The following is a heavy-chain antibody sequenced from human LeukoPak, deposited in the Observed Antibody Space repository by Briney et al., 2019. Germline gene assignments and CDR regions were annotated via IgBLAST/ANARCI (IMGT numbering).Heavy chain of an antibody. D-gene: IGHD5-24*01. CDR2: IRYDGSNK. Sequence: PGGSLRLSCAASGFTFSSYGMHWVRQAPGKGLEWVAFIRYDGSNKYYADSVKGRFTISRDNSKNTLYLQMNSLRAEDTAVYYCAKDSRGPEGDGYNFDYWGQGTLVTVSS. CDR3: AKDSRGPEGDGYNFDY. J-gene: IGHJ4*02. CDR1: GFTFSSYG. V-gene: IGHV3-30*02.